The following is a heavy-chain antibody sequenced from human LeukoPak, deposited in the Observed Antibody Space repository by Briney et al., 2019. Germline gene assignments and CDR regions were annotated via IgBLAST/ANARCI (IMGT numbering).Heavy chain of an antibody. V-gene: IGHV5-51*01. CDR1: GYIFRNYW. J-gene: IGHJ6*03. Sequence: GESLKISCKGYGYIFRNYWIGWVRQMPGKGLEWMGIIYPGDSDTRYSPSFQGQVTISADKSISTAYLQWSSLKASDTAMYYCARLVGVTIFGVVIHSPYYMDVWGKGTTVTVSS. D-gene: IGHD3-3*01. CDR2: IYPGDSDT. CDR3: ARLVGVTIFGVVIHSPYYMDV.